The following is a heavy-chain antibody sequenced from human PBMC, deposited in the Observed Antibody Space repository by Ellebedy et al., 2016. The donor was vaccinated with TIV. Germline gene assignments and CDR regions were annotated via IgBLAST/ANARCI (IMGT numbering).Heavy chain of an antibody. CDR3: ARDYESIAAAGGAAFDI. J-gene: IGHJ3*02. D-gene: IGHD6-13*01. Sequence: GESLKISCAASGFTFTNYGMHWVRQAPGKGLEWVAVISYDGSNKYYADSVKGRFTISRDNSKNTLYLQMNSLRAEDTAVYYCARDYESIAAAGGAAFDIWGQGTMVTVSS. CDR1: GFTFTNYG. CDR2: ISYDGSNK. V-gene: IGHV3-30*19.